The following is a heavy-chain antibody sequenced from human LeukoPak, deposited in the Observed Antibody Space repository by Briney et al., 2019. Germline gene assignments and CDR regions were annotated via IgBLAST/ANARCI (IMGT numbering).Heavy chain of an antibody. CDR2: IYYSGST. V-gene: IGHV4-59*01. CDR1: GGSISSFY. CDR3: ARLGWYYPYYYYYGMDV. D-gene: IGHD6-19*01. Sequence: SETLSLTCTVSGGSISSFYWNWIRQPPGKGLEWIGYIYYSGSTNYNPSLKSRVTISVDTSKNQFSLKLSSVTAADTAVYYCARLGWYYPYYYYYGMDVWGQGTTVTVSS. J-gene: IGHJ6*02.